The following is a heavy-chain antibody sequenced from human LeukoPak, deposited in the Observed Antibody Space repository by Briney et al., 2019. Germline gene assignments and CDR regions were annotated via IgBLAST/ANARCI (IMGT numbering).Heavy chain of an antibody. Sequence: GESLKISCKGSGYSFTNYWIGLVRQMPGKGLEWMGIIYPGDSDTRYSPSFQGQVTISADKSIGTAYLQWSSLKASDTAMYYCAREGLRWNFDYWGQGTLVTVSS. CDR3: AREGLRWNFDY. V-gene: IGHV5-51*01. CDR1: GYSFTNYW. J-gene: IGHJ4*02. CDR2: IYPGDSDT. D-gene: IGHD4-23*01.